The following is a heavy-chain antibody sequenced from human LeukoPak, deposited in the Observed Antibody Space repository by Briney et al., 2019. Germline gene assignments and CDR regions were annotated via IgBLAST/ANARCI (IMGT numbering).Heavy chain of an antibody. CDR2: IYHSGST. J-gene: IGHJ3*02. Sequence: PSETLSLTCTVSGDSINSNYWSWVRQPPGKGLEWIGYIYHSGSTNYSPSLKSRVTISLGTSKKHFSLKLNSVTAADTAVYYCVRGHLVGGWFKYDAFDIWGQGTMVTVSS. CDR1: GDSINSNY. D-gene: IGHD6-19*01. V-gene: IGHV4-59*01. CDR3: VRGHLVGGWFKYDAFDI.